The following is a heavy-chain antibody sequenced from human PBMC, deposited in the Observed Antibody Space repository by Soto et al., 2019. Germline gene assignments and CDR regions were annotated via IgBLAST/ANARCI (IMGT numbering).Heavy chain of an antibody. D-gene: IGHD2-15*01. Sequence: QITLKESGPTLVKPTQTLTLTCTFSGFSLSTNGVGVGWIRQPSGKALEWLALIYWDDDERYSPSLKSRLTTXKXTXXNQVVLTVTNMDPVDTATYYCAHRQDCSGGSCFDYWGQGTLVTVSS. CDR2: IYWDDDE. CDR3: AHRQDCSGGSCFDY. CDR1: GFSLSTNGVG. V-gene: IGHV2-5*02. J-gene: IGHJ4*02.